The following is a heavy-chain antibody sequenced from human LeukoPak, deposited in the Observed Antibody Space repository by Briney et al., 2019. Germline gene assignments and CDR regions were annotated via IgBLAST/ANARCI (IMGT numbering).Heavy chain of an antibody. V-gene: IGHV4-61*02. CDR2: IYTSGST. CDR1: GGSISSGSYY. Sequence: SETLSLTCTVSGGSISSGSYYWSWIRQPAGKGLEWIGRIYTSGSTDYNPSLKSRVTISVDTSKNQFSLKLSSVTAADTAVYYCARERRYFDWLLSPRYYYYYYMDVWGKGTTVTVSS. J-gene: IGHJ6*03. CDR3: ARERRYFDWLLSPRYYYYYYMDV. D-gene: IGHD3-9*01.